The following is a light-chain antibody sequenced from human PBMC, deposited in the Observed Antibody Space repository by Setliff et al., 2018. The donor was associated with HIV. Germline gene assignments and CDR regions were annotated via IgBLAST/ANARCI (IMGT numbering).Light chain of an antibody. V-gene: IGLV2-14*03. CDR3: SSYRSTNTRA. Sequence: QSVLTQPASVSGSPGQSITISRTGTSSDVGAYNYVSWYQQHPGKAPKLMIYDVTNRPSGISDRFSGSKSGDTASLTISGLQAEDEADYYCSSYRSTNTRAFGGGTKVTVL. J-gene: IGLJ2*01. CDR1: SSDVGAYNY. CDR2: DVT.